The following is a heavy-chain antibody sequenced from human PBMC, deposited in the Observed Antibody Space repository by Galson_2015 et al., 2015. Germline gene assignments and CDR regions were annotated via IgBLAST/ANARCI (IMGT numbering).Heavy chain of an antibody. V-gene: IGHV3-7*01. CDR3: ARLRSTNRRFDY. Sequence: SLRLSCAASGFTFSSYWTSWVRQAPGKGLEWVANIKQDGSEKYYVDSVKGRFTISRDNAKNSLYLQMSSLRAEDTAVYYCARLRSTNRRFDYWGQGTLVTVSS. J-gene: IGHJ4*02. CDR1: GFTFSSYW. CDR2: IKQDGSEK. D-gene: IGHD4-17*01.